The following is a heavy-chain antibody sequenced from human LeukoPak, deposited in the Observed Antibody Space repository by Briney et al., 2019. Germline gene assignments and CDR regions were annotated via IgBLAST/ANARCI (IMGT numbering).Heavy chain of an antibody. J-gene: IGHJ4*02. Sequence: VASVKVSCKASGGTVSSYAISWVRQAPGQGLEWMGGIIPIFGTANYAQKFQGRVTITADESTSTAYMELSSLRSEDTAVYYCASAIGATTTPYFDYWGQGTLVTVSS. D-gene: IGHD1-26*01. CDR1: GGTVSSYA. V-gene: IGHV1-69*13. CDR2: IIPIFGTA. CDR3: ASAIGATTTPYFDY.